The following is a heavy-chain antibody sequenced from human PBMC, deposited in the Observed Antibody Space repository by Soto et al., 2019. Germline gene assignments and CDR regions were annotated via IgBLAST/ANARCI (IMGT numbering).Heavy chain of an antibody. CDR2: IIPILGIA. CDR1: GGTFSSYT. CDR3: ARSDIDYDFWSGYSGDAFDI. V-gene: IGHV1-69*02. D-gene: IGHD3-3*01. J-gene: IGHJ3*02. Sequence: QVQLVQSGAEVKKPGSSVKVSCKASGGTFSSYTISWVRQAPGQGLEWMGRIIPILGIANYAQKFQRRVTITADKPTSTAYMELSSLRSEDTAVYYCARSDIDYDFWSGYSGDAFDIWGQGTMVTVSS.